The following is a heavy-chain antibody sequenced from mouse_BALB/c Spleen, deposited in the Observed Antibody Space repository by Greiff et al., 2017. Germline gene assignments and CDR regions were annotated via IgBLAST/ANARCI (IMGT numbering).Heavy chain of an antibody. D-gene: IGHD1-1*01. J-gene: IGHJ4*01. CDR1: GFNIKDTY. CDR3: ARYNDGSSYLDAMDY. CDR2: IDPANGNT. Sequence: VQLQQSGAGLVKPGASVTLSCTASGFNIKDTYMHWVKQRPEQGLEWIGRIDPANGNTKYDPKFQGKATITADTSSNTAYLQLSSLTSEDTAVYYCARYNDGSSYLDAMDYWGQGTSVTVSA. V-gene: IGHV14-3*02.